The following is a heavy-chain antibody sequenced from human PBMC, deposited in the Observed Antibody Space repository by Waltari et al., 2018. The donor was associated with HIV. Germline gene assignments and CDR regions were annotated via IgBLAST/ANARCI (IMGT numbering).Heavy chain of an antibody. CDR1: NGSVNTDLYH. J-gene: IGHJ4*02. V-gene: IGHV4-61*01. CDR3: ARGLGPRMAVQYFFDI. Sequence: QVHLQESGPGLVKSSKPLSLTCTVSNGSVNTDLYHWTWIRQAPGRGLEWIGYVYYSGSTNYSPSLKSRVSISIDTSKNQFFLRVTSMTSADTAVYFCARGLGPRMAVQYFFDIWGQGTVVTV. CDR2: VYYSGST. D-gene: IGHD3-16*01.